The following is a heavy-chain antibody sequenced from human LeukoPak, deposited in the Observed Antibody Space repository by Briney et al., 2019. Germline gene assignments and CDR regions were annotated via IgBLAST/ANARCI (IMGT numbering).Heavy chain of an antibody. V-gene: IGHV4-39*01. CDR3: ARVAYGYNSGYWFDP. J-gene: IGHJ5*02. CDR2: IYYSGST. CDR1: GGSISSSSYY. D-gene: IGHD5-24*01. Sequence: SETLSLTCTVSGGSISSSSYYWGWIRQPPGKGLEWIGSIYYSGSTYYNPSLKSRVTISVDTSKNQFSLKLSSVTAADTAVYYCARVAYGYNSGYWFDPWGQGTLVTVSS.